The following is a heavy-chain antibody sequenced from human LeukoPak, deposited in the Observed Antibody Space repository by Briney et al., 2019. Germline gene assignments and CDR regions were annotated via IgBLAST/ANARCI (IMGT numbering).Heavy chain of an antibody. CDR1: GFTFDDYA. V-gene: IGHV3-23*01. J-gene: IGHJ4*02. D-gene: IGHD3-10*01. CDR2: ISGSGGST. Sequence: PGRSLRFSCAASGFTFDDYAMHWVRQAPGKGLEWVSAISGSGGSTYYADSVKGRFTISRDNSKNTLYLQMNSLRAEDTAVYYCANVYGSGSYWLFDYWGQGTLVTVSS. CDR3: ANVYGSGSYWLFDY.